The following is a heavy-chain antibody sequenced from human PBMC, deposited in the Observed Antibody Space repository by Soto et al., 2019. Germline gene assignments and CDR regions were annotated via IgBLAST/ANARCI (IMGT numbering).Heavy chain of an antibody. Sequence: SETLSLTCTVSDGSISSSNYYWDWLRQPPGKGLEWIGSVFYGGNTYYNPSLKSRVTISVDTSKNQFSLQLSSVTAADTAVYYCARHRFWSGYFNWFDPWGQGTLVTVSS. V-gene: IGHV4-39*01. CDR2: VFYGGNT. D-gene: IGHD3-3*01. CDR1: DGSISSSNYY. CDR3: ARHRFWSGYFNWFDP. J-gene: IGHJ5*02.